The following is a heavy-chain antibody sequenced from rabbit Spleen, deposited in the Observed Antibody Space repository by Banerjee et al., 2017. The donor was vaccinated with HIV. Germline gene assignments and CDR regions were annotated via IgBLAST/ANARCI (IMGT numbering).Heavy chain of an antibody. J-gene: IGHJ6*01. V-gene: IGHV1S40*01. CDR3: ERDNVGDVGYGYGDL. Sequence: QSLEESGGDLVKPGASLTLTCKASGFTISNSYWMSWVRLAPGKGLEWIACIYGNSSGSTWYATWAKGRFTISKTSSTTVTLQMTSLTDADTATYFCERDNVGDVGYGYGDLWGPGTLVTVS. CDR1: GFTISNSYW. D-gene: IGHD6-1*01. CDR2: IYGNSSGST.